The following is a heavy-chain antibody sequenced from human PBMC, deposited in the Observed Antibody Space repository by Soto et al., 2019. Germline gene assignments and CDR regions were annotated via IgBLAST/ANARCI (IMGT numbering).Heavy chain of an antibody. V-gene: IGHV4-4*02. CDR1: GGCISSSNW. D-gene: IGHD2-2*01. CDR3: ARVRTKSRAQSSNRSKWFDH. J-gene: IGHJ5*02. Sequence: PSETLSLTCAVSGGCISSSNWWSWVRQPPGKGLEWIGEIYHSGSTNYNPSLKSRVTISVDKSKNQFSLKLSSVTAADTAVYYCARVRTKSRAQSSNRSKWFDHWGQGTLVTVSS. CDR2: IYHSGST.